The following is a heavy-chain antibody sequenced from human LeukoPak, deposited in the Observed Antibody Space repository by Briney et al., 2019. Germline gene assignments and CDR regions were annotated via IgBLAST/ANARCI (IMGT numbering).Heavy chain of an antibody. J-gene: IGHJ4*02. V-gene: IGHV3-73*01. CDR2: IRGKPNNYAT. D-gene: IGHD3-22*01. Sequence: PGGSLRLSCAASGFTFSGSAMHWVRQASGRGLEWIGRIRGKPNNYATAYAASVKGRFTISRDDSRNTAYLQMDSLETEDSAVYYCAGPYDTSGHAFDYWGQGTLVTVSS. CDR3: AGPYDTSGHAFDY. CDR1: GFTFSGSA.